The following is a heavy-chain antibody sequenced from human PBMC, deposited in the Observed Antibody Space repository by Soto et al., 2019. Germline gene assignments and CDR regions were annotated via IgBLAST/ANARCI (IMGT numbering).Heavy chain of an antibody. D-gene: IGHD6-13*01. V-gene: IGHV4-39*01. Sequence: QLQLQESGPGLVKPSETLSLTCTVSGGSISSSSYYWGWIRQPPGKGLEWIGSIYYSGSTYYNPSLKSRVTISVDTSKNQFALKLSSVTAADTAVYSRASSGGIAALDYGGQGTLVTVSS. J-gene: IGHJ4*02. CDR3: ASSGGIAALDY. CDR1: GGSISSSSYY. CDR2: IYYSGST.